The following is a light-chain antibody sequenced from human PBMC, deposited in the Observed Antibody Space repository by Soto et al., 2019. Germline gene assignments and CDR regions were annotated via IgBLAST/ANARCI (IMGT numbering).Light chain of an antibody. V-gene: IGKV3-11*01. CDR1: QSVSSY. J-gene: IGKJ5*01. Sequence: EIVLTQSPATLSLSPGERATLSCRASQSVSSYLAWYQQKPGQAPRLLIYDASNRATGIPARFSGSGSGTDFTRTISSLEPEDFAVYYCQQRSNWPPRTVTFGQGTRLEIK. CDR2: DAS. CDR3: QQRSNWPPRTVT.